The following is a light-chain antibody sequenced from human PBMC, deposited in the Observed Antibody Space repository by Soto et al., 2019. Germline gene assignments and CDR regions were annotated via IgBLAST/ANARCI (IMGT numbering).Light chain of an antibody. V-gene: IGLV2-14*01. CDR2: DVS. Sequence: QSALTQPASVSGSPGQSITLSCTGTSSDVGGYNIVSWYQQHPGKAPKLMIYDVSYRPPGVSNRFSGSKSGNTASLTISGLQAEDEGDYYCTSFTSSDTHVFGPGTKLTVL. CDR1: SSDVGGYNI. J-gene: IGLJ1*01. CDR3: TSFTSSDTHV.